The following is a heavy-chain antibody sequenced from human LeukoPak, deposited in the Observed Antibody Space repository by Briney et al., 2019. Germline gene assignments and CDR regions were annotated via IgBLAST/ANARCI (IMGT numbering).Heavy chain of an antibody. J-gene: IGHJ6*03. CDR2: IKQDGSEK. V-gene: IGHV3-7*01. D-gene: IGHD6-19*01. CDR3: ARVGSGWYPEDYYYMDV. CDR1: GFTFSSYW. Sequence: PGGSLRLSCAASGFTFSSYWMGWVRQAPGKGLEWVANIKQDGSEKYYVDSVKGRFTISRDNAKNSLYLQMNSLRAEDTAVYYCARVGSGWYPEDYYYMDVWGKGTTVTVSS.